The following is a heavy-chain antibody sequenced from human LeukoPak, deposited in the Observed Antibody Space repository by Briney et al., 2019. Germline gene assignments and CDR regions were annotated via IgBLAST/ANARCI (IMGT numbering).Heavy chain of an antibody. CDR2: IYYTGST. V-gene: IGHV4-39*01. Sequence: SETLSLSCSVSGASLSTSPYYWGWIRQHPGRGLEWIGNIYYTGSTYYSVSLNSRVTISIATSKNLLYLRLNSMTAAATAVYYCAKRGGYRLIDKWGQGTLVTVSS. CDR1: GASLSTSPYY. J-gene: IGHJ4*02. D-gene: IGHD5-12*01. CDR3: AKRGGYRLIDK.